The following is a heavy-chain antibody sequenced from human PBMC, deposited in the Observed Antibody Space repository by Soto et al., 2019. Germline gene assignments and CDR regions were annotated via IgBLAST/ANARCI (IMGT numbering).Heavy chain of an antibody. CDR1: GYTFTSHY. CDR3: ARDDSLYYDSSGYYRGGFDP. CDR2: INPSGGST. D-gene: IGHD3-22*01. Sequence: ASVKVSCKASGYTFTSHYMHWVRQAPGQGLEWMGIINPSGGSTSYAQKFQGRVTMTRDTSTSTVYMELSSLRSEDTAVYYCARDDSLYYDSSGYYRGGFDPWGQGTLVTVSS. J-gene: IGHJ5*02. V-gene: IGHV1-46*01.